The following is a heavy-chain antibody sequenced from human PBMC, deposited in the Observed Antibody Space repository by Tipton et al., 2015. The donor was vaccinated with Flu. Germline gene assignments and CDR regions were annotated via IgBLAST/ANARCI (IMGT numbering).Heavy chain of an antibody. J-gene: IGHJ6*02. CDR3: ARDDGDYGLGSYHYYYGMDV. V-gene: IGHV4-61*02. D-gene: IGHD3-10*01. Sequence: TLSLTCTVSGDSISSGTYYWSWIRQPAGKGLERIGRIYTSGSTNYNPSLKSRVTISVDTSKNQFSLKLSSVTAADTAVYYCARDDGDYGLGSYHYYYGMDVWGQGTTVTVSS. CDR1: GDSISSGTYY. CDR2: IYTSGST.